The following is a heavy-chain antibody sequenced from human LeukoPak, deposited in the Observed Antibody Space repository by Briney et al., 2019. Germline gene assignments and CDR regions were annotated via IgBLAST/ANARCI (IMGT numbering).Heavy chain of an antibody. J-gene: IGHJ4*02. D-gene: IGHD3-3*01. V-gene: IGHV4-39*07. CDR2: IYYSGST. Sequence: SETLSLTCTVSGGSISSSSYSWGWIRQPPGKGLERIGSIYYSGSTYYNPSLKSRVTISVDTSKNQFSLKLSSVTAADTAVYYCARDHYDFWSGPKPYFDYWGQGTLVTVSS. CDR1: GGSISSSSYS. CDR3: ARDHYDFWSGPKPYFDY.